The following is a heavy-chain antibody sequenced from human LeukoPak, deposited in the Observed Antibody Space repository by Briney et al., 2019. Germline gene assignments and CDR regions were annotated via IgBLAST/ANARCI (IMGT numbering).Heavy chain of an antibody. CDR2: IHPSGML. CDR3: SRGLDSRKLGY. Sequence: SETLSLTCAVSGGSLSPHYWSWIRQSPGKGLEWIGSIHPSGMLYNNPSLESRVTMSRDTSKNQFSLNLNSVTAADTAVYFCSRGLDSRKLGYWGQGILVTVSS. D-gene: IGHD3-22*01. J-gene: IGHJ4*02. CDR1: GGSLSPHY. V-gene: IGHV4-34*01.